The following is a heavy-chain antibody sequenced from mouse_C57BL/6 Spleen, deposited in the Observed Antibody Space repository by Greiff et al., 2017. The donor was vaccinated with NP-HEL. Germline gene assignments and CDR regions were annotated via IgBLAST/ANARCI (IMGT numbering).Heavy chain of an antibody. CDR3: ATITTVVGRAMDY. CDR1: GYTFTSYW. CDR2: IYPGSGST. V-gene: IGHV1-55*01. Sequence: QVQLQQPGAELVKPGASVKMSCKASGYTFTSYWITWVKQRPGQGLEWIGDIYPGSGSTNYHEKFKSKATLTVDTSSSTAYMQLSSLTSEDSAVYYCATITTVVGRAMDYWGQGTSVTVSS. D-gene: IGHD1-1*01. J-gene: IGHJ4*01.